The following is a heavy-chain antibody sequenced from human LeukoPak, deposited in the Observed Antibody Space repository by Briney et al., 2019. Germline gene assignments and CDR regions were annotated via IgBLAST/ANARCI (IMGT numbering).Heavy chain of an antibody. Sequence: GGSLRLSCAPSGFTFSSYTINWVRQAPGRGLEWISSKSGSSSHIYYADSVKGRFTISRDNAKDSLYLQMNSLRAEDTALYYCVRIPNSANFPNWFDPWGQGTLVTVSS. CDR3: VRIPNSANFPNWFDP. CDR2: KSGSSSHI. D-gene: IGHD4/OR15-4a*01. J-gene: IGHJ5*01. V-gene: IGHV3-21*01. CDR1: GFTFSSYT.